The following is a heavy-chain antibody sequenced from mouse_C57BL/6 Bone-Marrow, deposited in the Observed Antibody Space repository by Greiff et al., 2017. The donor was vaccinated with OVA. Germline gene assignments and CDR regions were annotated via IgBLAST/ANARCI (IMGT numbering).Heavy chain of an antibody. CDR1: GFSFNTYA. J-gene: IGHJ1*03. V-gene: IGHV10-1*01. CDR2: IRSKSNNYAT. D-gene: IGHD1-1*01. CDR3: VRHSAAVVATRYFDV. Sequence: EVKLVESGGGLVQPKGSLKLSCAASGFSFNTYAMNWVRQAPGKGLEWVARIRSKSNNYATYYADSVKDRFTISRDDSESMLYLQMNNLKTEGTAMYYCVRHSAAVVATRYFDVWGTGTTVTVSS.